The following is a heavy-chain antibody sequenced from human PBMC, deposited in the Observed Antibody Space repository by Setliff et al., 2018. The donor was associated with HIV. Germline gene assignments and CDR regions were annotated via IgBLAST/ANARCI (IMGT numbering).Heavy chain of an antibody. CDR1: GFTFRNYK. CDR3: ARAFSGYYFDY. J-gene: IGHJ4*02. Sequence: LRLSCAASGFTFRNYKFNWVRQAPGRGLEWVSSISIGSGGAIDYADSVQGRFTISRDNSKNSLYLQMNSLRADDTAVYYCARAFSGYYFDYWGQGTLVTVSS. V-gene: IGHV3-48*03. CDR2: ISIGSGGAI. D-gene: IGHD3-3*01.